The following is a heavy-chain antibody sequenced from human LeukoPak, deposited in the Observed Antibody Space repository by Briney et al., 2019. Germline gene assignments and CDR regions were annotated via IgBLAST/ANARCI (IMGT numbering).Heavy chain of an antibody. CDR2: ISYDGSNK. CDR3: ARDSAWDRAFDI. Sequence: GGSLRLSCAASGFTFSSYGMHWVRQAPGKGLEWVAVISYDGSNKYYADSVKGRFTISRDNSKNTLYLQMNSLRAEDTAVYYCARDSAWDRAFDIWGQGTMVTVSS. D-gene: IGHD1-26*01. CDR1: GFTFSSYG. J-gene: IGHJ3*02. V-gene: IGHV3-30*03.